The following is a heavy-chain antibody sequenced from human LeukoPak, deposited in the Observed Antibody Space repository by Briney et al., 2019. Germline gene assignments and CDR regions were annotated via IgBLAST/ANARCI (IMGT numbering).Heavy chain of an antibody. V-gene: IGHV3-48*03. Sequence: PGGSLRLSCAASGFTFSNYEMNWVRQAPGKGLEWVAYISSGSSVMYYADSVRGRFTISRDNAKNSLYLQMNSLRAEDTAVYYCARVSPELLHAFDIWGQGTMVTVSS. J-gene: IGHJ3*02. CDR1: GFTFSNYE. CDR3: ARVSPELLHAFDI. CDR2: ISSGSSVM. D-gene: IGHD1-1*01.